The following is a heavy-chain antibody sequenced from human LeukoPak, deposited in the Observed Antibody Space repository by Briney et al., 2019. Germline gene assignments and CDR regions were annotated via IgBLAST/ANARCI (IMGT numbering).Heavy chain of an antibody. CDR2: IYSSGDT. V-gene: IGHV3-53*01. CDR1: GFTVSSYY. J-gene: IGHJ4*02. Sequence: GGSLRLSCAASGFTVSSYYMTWVRQAPGTGLEWVSVIYSSGDTYYADSVKGRFTISRDNSKNTLSLQMNSLRAEDTAVYYCAKGDLPLLYGGAFDSWGQGILVTVSS. D-gene: IGHD2-2*02. CDR3: AKGDLPLLYGGAFDS.